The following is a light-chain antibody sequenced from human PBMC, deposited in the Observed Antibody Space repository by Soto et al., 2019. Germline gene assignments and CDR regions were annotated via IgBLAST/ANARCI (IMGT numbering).Light chain of an antibody. Sequence: DIQMTQSPSSLSASVGDRVTITCRASQSISSYLNWYQQKPGKAPKLLIYAASSLQSGVPSRFSGSVSGTDFTLTISSLQPEDFATYYCQQSYSLTLTFGGGTKVEIK. J-gene: IGKJ4*01. CDR2: AAS. CDR1: QSISSY. CDR3: QQSYSLTLT. V-gene: IGKV1-39*01.